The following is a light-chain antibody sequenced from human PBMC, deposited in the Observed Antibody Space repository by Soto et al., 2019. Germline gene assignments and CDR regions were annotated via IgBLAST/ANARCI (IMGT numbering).Light chain of an antibody. V-gene: IGKV3-15*01. CDR2: GAS. CDR1: QTVSDD. CDR3: QQDHDWPPIT. Sequence: EIVMTQSPATLFVSPGERATLSCRASQTVSDDLAWYQQKPGQAPRLLIYGASTRATDIPARFSGGGSGTEFTLTISSLQSEDSAIYYCQQDHDWPPITFGPGTKVNI. J-gene: IGKJ3*01.